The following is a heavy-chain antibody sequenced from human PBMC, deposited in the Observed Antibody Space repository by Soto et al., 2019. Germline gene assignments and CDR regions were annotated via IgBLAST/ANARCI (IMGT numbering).Heavy chain of an antibody. Sequence: GASVKVSCKASGYTFTRYYMHWVRQAPGQGLEWMGIINPSGGSTSYAQKFQGRVTMTRDTSTSTVYMELSSLRSEETAVYYCAREVTMVRGVTRFLYYYGMDVWGQGTTVTVSS. CDR3: AREVTMVRGVTRFLYYYGMDV. V-gene: IGHV1-46*01. J-gene: IGHJ6*02. CDR2: INPSGGST. CDR1: GYTFTRYY. D-gene: IGHD3-10*01.